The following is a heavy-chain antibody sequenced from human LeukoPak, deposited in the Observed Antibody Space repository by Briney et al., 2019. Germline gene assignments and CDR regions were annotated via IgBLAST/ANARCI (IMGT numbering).Heavy chain of an antibody. Sequence: PGGSLRLSCAASGFTFSSYSMNWVRQAPGKGLEWVSSISSSSSYIYYADSVKGRFTISRDNAKNSLYLQMNSLRAEDTAVYYCARDRRYYDILTGQGNYYYYYGMDVWGQGTTVTASS. CDR3: ARDRRYYDILTGQGNYYYYYGMDV. V-gene: IGHV3-21*01. CDR1: GFTFSSYS. CDR2: ISSSSSYI. J-gene: IGHJ6*02. D-gene: IGHD3-9*01.